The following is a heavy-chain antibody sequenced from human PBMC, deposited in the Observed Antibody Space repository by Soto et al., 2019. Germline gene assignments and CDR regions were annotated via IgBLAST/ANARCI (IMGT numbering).Heavy chain of an antibody. CDR1: GFTVSSYY. V-gene: IGHV3-53*02. CDR3: ARGTDY. Sequence: EVQLVETGGGLIQPGGSPRLSCAASGFTVSSYYMSWVRQAPGKGLEWVSVIYSDDSTYYADSVKGRFTISRDNFKNTLYLQMNSLRAEDTAVYYCARGTDYWGQGTLVTVSS. CDR2: IYSDDST. J-gene: IGHJ4*02.